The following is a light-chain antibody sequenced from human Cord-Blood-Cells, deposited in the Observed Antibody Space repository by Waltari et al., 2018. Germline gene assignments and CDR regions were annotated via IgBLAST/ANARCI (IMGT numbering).Light chain of an antibody. J-gene: IGLJ2*01. CDR1: SRNVGSYDL. CDR2: EGS. CDR3: CSYAGSSTLV. Sequence: QSALTQLASVSGSPEHSITISCTGTSRNVGSYDLVSWYQQHPGKAPKLMIYEGSKRRSGVSNRCSGSKSGNTASLTISGLQAEDEADYYCCSYAGSSTLVFGGGTKLTVL. V-gene: IGLV2-23*01.